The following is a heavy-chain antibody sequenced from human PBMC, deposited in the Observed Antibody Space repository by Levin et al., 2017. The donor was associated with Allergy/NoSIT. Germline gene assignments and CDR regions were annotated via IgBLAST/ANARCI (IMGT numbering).Heavy chain of an antibody. V-gene: IGHV6-1*01. J-gene: IGHJ4*02. CDR3: ARGPQWLNY. CDR2: TYFRSKWYS. Sequence: SQTLSLTCAISGDSVSSNSAAWNWIRQSPSRGLEWLGRTYFRSKWYSAYALSVKSRITIKADTSKNQFSLQLNSVTPEDTAVYFCARGPQWLNYWGQGTLVTVSS. D-gene: IGHD6-19*01. CDR1: GDSVSSNSAA.